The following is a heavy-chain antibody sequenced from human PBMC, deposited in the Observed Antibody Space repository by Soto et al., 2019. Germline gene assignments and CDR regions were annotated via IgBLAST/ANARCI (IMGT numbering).Heavy chain of an antibody. J-gene: IGHJ5*02. D-gene: IGHD2-21*02. CDR1: GYTFTSYY. Sequence: RASVKVSCKASGYTFTSYYMHWVRQAPGQGLEWMGIINPSGGSTSYAQKFQGRVTMTRDTSTSTVYMELSSLRSEDTAVYYCGSTYYHPSIKSRVTISVDTSKNQFSLKLSSVTAADTAVYYCARDLPYLAYCSGGSCYALGPGGFDPWGQGTLVTVSS. CDR2: INPSGGST. V-gene: IGHV1-46*01. CDR3: GSTYYHPSIKSRVTISVDTSKNQFSLKLSSVTAADTAVYYCARDLPYLAYCSGGSCYALGPGGFDP.